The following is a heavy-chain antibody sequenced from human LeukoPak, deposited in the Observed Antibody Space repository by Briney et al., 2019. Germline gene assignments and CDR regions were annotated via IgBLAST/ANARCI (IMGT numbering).Heavy chain of an antibody. CDR2: IYYSGST. D-gene: IGHD3-22*01. CDR1: GGSISSYY. Sequence: SETLSLTCTVSGGSISSYYWSWIRQPPGKGLEWIGYIYYSGSTNYNPSLKSRVTISVDTSKNQFSLKLSSVTAADTAVYYCAGHRQTDYYDSSGYYDFDYWGQGTLVTVSS. CDR3: AGHRQTDYYDSSGYYDFDY. J-gene: IGHJ4*02. V-gene: IGHV4-59*08.